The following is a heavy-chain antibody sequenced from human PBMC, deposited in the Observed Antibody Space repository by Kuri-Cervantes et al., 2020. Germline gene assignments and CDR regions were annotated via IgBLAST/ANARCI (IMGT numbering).Heavy chain of an antibody. CDR2: ISWDGGST. D-gene: IGHD6-19*01. V-gene: IGHV3-43*01. J-gene: IGHJ6*02. CDR3: ARGVAGTQAGYYYYGMDV. Sequence: GESLKISCAASGFTFDDYTMHWVRQAPGKGLEWVSLISWDGGSTYYPGSVKGRFTISRENAKNSLYLQMNSLRAGDTAVYYCARGVAGTQAGYYYYGMDVWGQGTTVTVSS. CDR1: GFTFDDYT.